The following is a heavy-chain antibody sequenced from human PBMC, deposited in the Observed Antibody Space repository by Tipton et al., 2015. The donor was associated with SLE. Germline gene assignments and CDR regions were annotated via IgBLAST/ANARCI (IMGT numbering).Heavy chain of an antibody. CDR2: IYYSGST. CDR3: ARGGGKRPY. Sequence: TLSLTCPVSGGSISSGSYYWSWIRQPPGKGLEWRGSIYYSGSTYYNPSLKSRGTISVDTSKNQFSLKLRSVTAADTAVYYCARGGGKRPYWGQGTLVTVSS. V-gene: IGHV4-39*07. D-gene: IGHD3-16*01. CDR1: GGSISSGSYY. J-gene: IGHJ4*02.